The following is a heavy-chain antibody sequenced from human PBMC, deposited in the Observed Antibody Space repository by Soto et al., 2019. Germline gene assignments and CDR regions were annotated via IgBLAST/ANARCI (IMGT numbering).Heavy chain of an antibody. D-gene: IGHD2-15*01. V-gene: IGHV4-61*01. CDR3: ARSGFGYCSGGSCQEFLGFDY. Sequence: SETLSLTCTVSGGSVSSGSYYWSWIRQPPGKGLEWIGYIYYSGSTNYNPSLKSRVTISVDTSKNQFSLKLSSVTAADTAVYYCARSGFGYCSGGSCQEFLGFDYWGQGTLVTVSS. CDR1: GGSVSSGSYY. CDR2: IYYSGST. J-gene: IGHJ4*02.